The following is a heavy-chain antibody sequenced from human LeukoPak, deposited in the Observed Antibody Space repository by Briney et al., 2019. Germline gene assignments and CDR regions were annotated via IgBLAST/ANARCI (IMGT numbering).Heavy chain of an antibody. CDR2: IIPIFGTA. V-gene: IGHV1-69*13. CDR1: GGTFSSYA. Sequence: SVNVSCEASGGTFSSYAISWVRQAPGQGLEWMGGIIPIFGTANYAQKFQGRVTITADESTSTAYMELSSLRSEDTAVYYCARSEVAPSDIWGQGTMVTVSS. D-gene: IGHD2-15*01. J-gene: IGHJ3*02. CDR3: ARSEVAPSDI.